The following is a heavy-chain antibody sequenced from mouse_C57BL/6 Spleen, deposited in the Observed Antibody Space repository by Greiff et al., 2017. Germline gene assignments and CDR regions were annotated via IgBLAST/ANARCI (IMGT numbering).Heavy chain of an antibody. CDR2: ISYDGSN. V-gene: IGHV3-6*01. Sequence: EVKLQESGPGLVKPSQSLSLTCSVTGYSITSGYYWNWIRQFPGNKLEWMGYISYDGSNNYNPSLKNRISITRDTSKNQFFLKLNSVTTEDTATYYCARGEVGDWYFDVWGTGTTVTVSS. CDR1: GYSITSGYY. D-gene: IGHD1-1*01. J-gene: IGHJ1*03. CDR3: ARGEVGDWYFDV.